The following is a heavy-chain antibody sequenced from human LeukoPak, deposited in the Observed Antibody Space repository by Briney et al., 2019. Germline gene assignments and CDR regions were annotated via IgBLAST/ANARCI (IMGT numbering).Heavy chain of an antibody. V-gene: IGHV5-51*01. CDR3: ARQEYCSGGSCYTWFDP. CDR2: IYPADSDI. J-gene: IGHJ5*02. Sequence: HGESLKISCKGSGYSINNYWIGWVRQMPGKGLEWMGIIYPADSDIRYSPSFQGQVTISADKSISTAYLQWSSLKASDTAMYYCARQEYCSGGSCYTWFDPWGQGTLVTVSS. CDR1: GYSINNYW. D-gene: IGHD2-15*01.